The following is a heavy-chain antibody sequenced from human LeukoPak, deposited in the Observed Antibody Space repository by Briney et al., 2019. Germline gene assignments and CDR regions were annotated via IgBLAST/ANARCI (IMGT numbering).Heavy chain of an antibody. Sequence: ASVKVSCKASGGTFSSYAISWVRQAPGQALEWMGGIIPIFGTANYAQEFQGRVTITADKSTSTACMELSSLRSEDTAVYYCATSGDIVVVVAATPYYFDYWGQGTLVTVSS. CDR1: GGTFSSYA. CDR3: ATSGDIVVVVAATPYYFDY. J-gene: IGHJ4*02. D-gene: IGHD2-15*01. V-gene: IGHV1-69*06. CDR2: IIPIFGTA.